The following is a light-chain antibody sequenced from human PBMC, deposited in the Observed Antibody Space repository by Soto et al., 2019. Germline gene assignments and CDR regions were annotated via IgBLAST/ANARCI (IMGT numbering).Light chain of an antibody. J-gene: IGLJ3*02. CDR2: DNS. Sequence: QSVLSQPPSLSAAPGQKVTISCYGSSSNIENNFVSWFRQFPGAAPDLLIFDNSNRPSGIPDRFSGSKSGSSATLAISGLQAGDEAHYYCGTWDSSLSAVVFGTGTKVTVL. CDR3: GTWDSSLSAVV. V-gene: IGLV1-51*01. CDR1: SSNIENNF.